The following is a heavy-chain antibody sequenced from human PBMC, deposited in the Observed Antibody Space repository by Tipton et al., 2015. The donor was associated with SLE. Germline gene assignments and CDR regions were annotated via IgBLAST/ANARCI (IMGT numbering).Heavy chain of an antibody. CDR1: GFSLSVYW. D-gene: IGHD1-26*01. CDR3: AREFVEVEARPYAFDI. CDR2: IKQDGSEK. J-gene: IGHJ3*02. Sequence: SLRLSCAASGFSLSVYWMNWVRQAPGKGLEGVANIKQDGSEKYYVDSVKGRFTISRDNAKNSLYLQMSSLRAEDTAVYYCAREFVEVEARPYAFDIWGQGTMVTVSS. V-gene: IGHV3-7*01.